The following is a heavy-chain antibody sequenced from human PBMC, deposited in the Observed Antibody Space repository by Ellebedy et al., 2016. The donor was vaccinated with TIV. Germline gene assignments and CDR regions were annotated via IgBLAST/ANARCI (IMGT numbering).Heavy chain of an antibody. CDR3: AREVRRDFYGGYAEYFQD. V-gene: IGHV4-34*01. J-gene: IGHJ1*01. CDR1: GGTFSDYY. Sequence: MPSETLSLTCAVSGGTFSDYYWSWIRQVPGKGLAWFGEINDSGSTNENPSLMRRVTISIDTSKNQFSMKLNSVTAAYTAVKYCAREVRRDFYGGYAEYFQDWGQGTLVTVSS. D-gene: IGHD2/OR15-2a*01. CDR2: INDSGST.